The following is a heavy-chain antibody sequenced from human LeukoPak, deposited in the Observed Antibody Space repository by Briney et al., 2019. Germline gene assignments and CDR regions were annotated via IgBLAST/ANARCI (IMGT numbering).Heavy chain of an antibody. J-gene: IGHJ4*02. Sequence: RGSLRLSCAASGFTLSSYAMTWVRQAPGRGLEWVSSVDGGGGGTYYADSVKGRFTISRDNSKDTLYLQMNGLRAEDTAVYFCAKQSAGSAAWYSLHYDFWGQGTLVTVSS. CDR2: VDGGGGGT. D-gene: IGHD6-13*01. CDR1: GFTLSSYA. V-gene: IGHV3-23*01. CDR3: AKQSAGSAAWYSLHYDF.